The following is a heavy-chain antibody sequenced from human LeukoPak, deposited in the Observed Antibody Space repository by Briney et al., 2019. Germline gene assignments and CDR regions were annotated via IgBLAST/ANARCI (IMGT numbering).Heavy chain of an antibody. Sequence: GGTLRLSCAASGFTFSSYGMSWVRQAPGKGLEWVSAISGSGGSTYYADSVKGRFTISRDNSKNTLYLQMNSLRAEDTAVYYCAKDQGTNRGLDYWGQGTLVTVSS. V-gene: IGHV3-23*01. CDR1: GFTFSSYG. D-gene: IGHD1/OR15-1a*01. CDR2: ISGSGGST. J-gene: IGHJ4*02. CDR3: AKDQGTNRGLDY.